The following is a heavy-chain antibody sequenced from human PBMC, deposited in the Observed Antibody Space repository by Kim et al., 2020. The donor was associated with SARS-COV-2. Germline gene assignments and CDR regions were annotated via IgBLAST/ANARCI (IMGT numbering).Heavy chain of an antibody. Sequence: SETLSLTCTVSGGSISSSSYYWGWIRQPPGKGLEWIGSIYYSGSTYYNPSLKSRVTISVDTSKNQFSLKLSSVTAADTAVYYCARAGIMITFGGVIANNHFDYWGRGTLVTVSS. V-gene: IGHV4-39*01. J-gene: IGHJ4*02. CDR1: GGSISSSSYY. CDR2: IYYSGST. D-gene: IGHD3-16*02. CDR3: ARAGIMITFGGVIANNHFDY.